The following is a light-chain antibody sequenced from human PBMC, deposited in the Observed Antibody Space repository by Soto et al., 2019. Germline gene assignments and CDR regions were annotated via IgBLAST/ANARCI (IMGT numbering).Light chain of an antibody. CDR2: GAS. CDR3: QHYGNSPIT. J-gene: IGKJ5*01. Sequence: EIVLTQSPGTPSLSPGERATLSCRASQSVRSSLAWYQQKPGQAPRLLISGASSSATGIPDRFSGSGSGTDFTLIISRLEPEDFALYYCQHYGNSPITFGQGTRLEI. V-gene: IGKV3-20*01. CDR1: QSVRSS.